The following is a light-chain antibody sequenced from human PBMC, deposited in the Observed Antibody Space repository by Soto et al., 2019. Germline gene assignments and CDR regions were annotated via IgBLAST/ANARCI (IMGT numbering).Light chain of an antibody. CDR3: AAWDDRLKGV. J-gene: IGLJ2*01. CDR2: SNN. Sequence: QSVLTQPPSASGTPGQRVTISCSGSSSNIGSNTVNWYQQLPGTAPKLLIYSNNQRPSGVPDRFSGSKSGTSASLAISGLQSEDEAYYYCAAWDDRLKGVFGGGTKLTVL. CDR1: SSNIGSNT. V-gene: IGLV1-44*01.